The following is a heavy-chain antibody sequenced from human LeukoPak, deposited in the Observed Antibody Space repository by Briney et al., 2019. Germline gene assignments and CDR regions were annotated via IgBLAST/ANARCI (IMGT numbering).Heavy chain of an antibody. CDR1: GFTFSNYA. CDR3: AKDRRSMVVTPSWAFDI. V-gene: IGHV3-23*01. Sequence: GGSLRLSCAASGFTFSNYAMSWVRQAPGKGLEWASAISGGSSSTYYADSVKGRFAISRDKSKNTLSLQLNSLRAEDTALYYCAKDRRSMVVTPSWAFDIWGQGTLVTVSS. J-gene: IGHJ3*02. D-gene: IGHD4-23*01. CDR2: ISGGSSST.